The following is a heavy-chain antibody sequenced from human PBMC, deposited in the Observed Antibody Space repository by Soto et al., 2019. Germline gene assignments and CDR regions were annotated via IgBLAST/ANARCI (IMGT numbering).Heavy chain of an antibody. CDR2: IYYSGST. CDR3: ARHVAGYSSGLDY. Sequence: QLQLQESGPGLVKPSETLSLTCTVSGGSISISSYYWGWIRQPPGKGLEWFGSIYYSGSTYYNPSLKSRVTISVDTSKNQSSLKLSSVTAAYTAVYYCARHVAGYSSGLDYWGQGTLVTVSS. J-gene: IGHJ4*02. V-gene: IGHV4-39*01. CDR1: GGSISISSYY. D-gene: IGHD6-19*01.